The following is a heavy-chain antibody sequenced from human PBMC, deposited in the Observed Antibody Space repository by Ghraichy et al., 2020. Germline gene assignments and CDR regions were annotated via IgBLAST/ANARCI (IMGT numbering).Heavy chain of an antibody. CDR1: GASISTYY. V-gene: IGHV4-4*09. CDR2: IYTSGST. J-gene: IGHJ4*02. CDR3: ARRTAVAGIDY. D-gene: IGHD6-19*01. Sequence: SETLSLTCTISGASISTYYWSWIRQPPGKGLEWIGYIYTSGSTNYNPSLKSRVAISVDTSKNQFSLKLSSVTAADTAVYYCARRTAVAGIDYWGQGTLVTVSS.